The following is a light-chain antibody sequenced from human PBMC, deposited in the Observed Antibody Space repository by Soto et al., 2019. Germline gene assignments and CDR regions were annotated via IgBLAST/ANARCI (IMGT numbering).Light chain of an antibody. CDR2: GAS. V-gene: IGKV3-11*01. J-gene: IGKJ5*01. CDR3: QLSQQRSSWPPIA. CDR1: QSVSSY. Sequence: EIVLTQSPATLSLSPGERATLSCRASQSVSSYLAWYQQKPGQAPRLLIYGASTRATGIPARFSGSGSGTDFTRSISSLEPEDFAVYYCQLSQQRSSWPPIAFGQGTRLEIK.